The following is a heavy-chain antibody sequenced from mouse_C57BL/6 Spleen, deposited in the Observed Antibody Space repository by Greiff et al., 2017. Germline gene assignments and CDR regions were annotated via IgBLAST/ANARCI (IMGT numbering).Heavy chain of an antibody. Sequence: EVKLVVSGGGLVKPGGSLKLSCAASGFTFSSYAMSWVRQTPEKRLEWVATISDGGSYTYYPDNVKGRFTISRYNAKNNLYLQMSHLKSEDTAMYYCARDRDDYDGFDYWGQGTTLTVS. CDR1: GFTFSSYA. CDR2: ISDGGSYT. D-gene: IGHD2-4*01. J-gene: IGHJ2*01. CDR3: ARDRDDYDGFDY. V-gene: IGHV5-4*01.